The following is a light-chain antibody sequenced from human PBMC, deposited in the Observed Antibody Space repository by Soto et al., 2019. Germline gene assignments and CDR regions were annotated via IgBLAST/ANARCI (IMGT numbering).Light chain of an antibody. V-gene: IGLV2-8*01. J-gene: IGLJ2*01. CDR3: SSYAGSNNLV. CDR2: EVS. CDR1: SSDVGGYNY. Sequence: QSALTQPPSASGSPERSVTISCTGTSSDVGGYNYVSWYQQHPGKAPKLMIYEVSKRPSGVPDRFSGSKSGNTASLTVSGLQAEDEADYYCSSYAGSNNLVFGGGTQLTVL.